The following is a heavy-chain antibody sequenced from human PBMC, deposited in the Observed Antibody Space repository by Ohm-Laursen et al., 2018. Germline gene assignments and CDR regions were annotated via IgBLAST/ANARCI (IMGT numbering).Heavy chain of an antibody. CDR3: ARHKHRWGSSWYYFDY. CDR1: GGSISSGGYY. V-gene: IGHV4-31*03. Sequence: SQTLSLTCTVSGGSISSGGYYWSWIRQHPGKGLEWIGYIYYSGSTYYNPSLKSRVTISVDTSKNQFSLKLSSVTAADTAVYYCARHKHRWGSSWYYFDYWGQGTLVTVSS. D-gene: IGHD6-13*01. J-gene: IGHJ4*02. CDR2: IYYSGST.